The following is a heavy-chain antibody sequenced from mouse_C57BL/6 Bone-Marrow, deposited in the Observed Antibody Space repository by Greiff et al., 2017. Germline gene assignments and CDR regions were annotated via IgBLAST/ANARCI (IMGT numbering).Heavy chain of an antibody. V-gene: IGHV5-6*01. J-gene: IGHJ4*01. CDR2: ISSGGSYT. CDR3: ARHNLYYAMDY. CDR1: GFTFSSYG. Sequence: EVKLVESGGDLVKPGGSLKLSCAASGFTFSSYGMSWVRQTPDKRLEWVATISSGGSYTYYPASVKGRFTISRDNAKNTLYLQMSSLKSEDTAMYYCARHNLYYAMDYWGQGTSVTVSS.